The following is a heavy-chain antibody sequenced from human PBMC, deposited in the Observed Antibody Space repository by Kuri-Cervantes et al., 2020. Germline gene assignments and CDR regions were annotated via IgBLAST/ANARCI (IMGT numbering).Heavy chain of an antibody. Sequence: GESLKISCAASGFTVSSNYMSWVRQAPGKGLEWVSVIYSGGSTYYADSVKGRFTISRDNSKNTLYLQMNSLRAEDTAVYYCARVRDPYYDSSGNMWGYFDYWGQGTLVTVSS. J-gene: IGHJ4*02. D-gene: IGHD3-22*01. CDR1: GFTVSSNY. CDR3: ARVRDPYYDSSGNMWGYFDY. CDR2: IYSGGST. V-gene: IGHV3-53*05.